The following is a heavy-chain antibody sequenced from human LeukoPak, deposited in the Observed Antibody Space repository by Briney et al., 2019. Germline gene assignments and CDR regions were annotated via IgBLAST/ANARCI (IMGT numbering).Heavy chain of an antibody. V-gene: IGHV1-8*03. CDR2: MNPNSGNT. Sequence: XXSXXAXGXTFTGYYMHWMRQATGQGLEWRGWMNPNSGNTGYAQKVQGRVTITRNTSKSTAYMELSSLKSKDTDVDDCAXXXXXXXXXXXXGKYNWFDPWGQGTLVTVSS. CDR3: AXXXXXXXXXXXXGKYNWFDP. J-gene: IGHJ5*02. CDR1: GXTFTGYY.